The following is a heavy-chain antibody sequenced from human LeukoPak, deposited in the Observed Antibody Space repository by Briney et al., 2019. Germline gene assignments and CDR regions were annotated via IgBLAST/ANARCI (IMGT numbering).Heavy chain of an antibody. CDR2: ISGSGGYT. J-gene: IGHJ5*02. D-gene: IGHD3-3*01. V-gene: IGHV3-23*01. Sequence: AGGSLRLSCAASGFTFSYFAMSWVRQAPGKGLEWVSVISGSGGYTYYADSVKGRFTISRDNSKNTLYLQMNSLRAEDTAVYYCAKDQVGTSGRTENGFDPWGQGTLVTVSS. CDR1: GFTFSYFA. CDR3: AKDQVGTSGRTENGFDP.